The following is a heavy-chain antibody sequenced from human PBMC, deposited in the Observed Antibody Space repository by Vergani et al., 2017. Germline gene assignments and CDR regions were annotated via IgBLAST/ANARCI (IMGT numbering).Heavy chain of an antibody. CDR2: IWYDGSNK. D-gene: IGHD6-13*01. V-gene: IGHV3-33*06. J-gene: IGHJ1*01. CDR1: GFTFSSYG. Sequence: QVQLVESGGGVVQPGRSLRLSCAASGFTFSSYGMHWVRQAPGKGLEWVAVIWYDGSNKYYADSVKGRFTISRDNSKNTLDLQMNSLRAEDTAVYYCAKDGGYSSSWYWYFQHWGQGTLVTVSS. CDR3: AKDGGYSSSWYWYFQH.